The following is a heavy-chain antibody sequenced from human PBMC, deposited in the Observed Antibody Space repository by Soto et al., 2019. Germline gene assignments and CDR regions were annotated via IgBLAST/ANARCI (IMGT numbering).Heavy chain of an antibody. D-gene: IGHD2-15*01. CDR2: IYWDDDK. J-gene: IGHJ6*02. Sequence: QITLKESGPTLVKPTQTLTLTCTFSGFSLSTSGVGVSWIRQPPGKALEWLALIYWDDDKRYSPFLENRVTLTKVTSTNEVVLTMTNMDPVDTGTYYCAHKGGRGAAMDVWGQGTTVTVSS. V-gene: IGHV2-5*02. CDR1: GFSLSTSGVG. CDR3: AHKGGRGAAMDV.